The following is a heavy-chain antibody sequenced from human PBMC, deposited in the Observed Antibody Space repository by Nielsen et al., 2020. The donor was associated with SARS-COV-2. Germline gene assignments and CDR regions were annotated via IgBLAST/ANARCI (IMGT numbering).Heavy chain of an antibody. CDR1: GGSISSSTYY. D-gene: IGHD3-3*01. J-gene: IGHJ4*02. V-gene: IGHV4-39*07. Sequence: SETLSLTCTVSGGSISSSTYYWGWIRQPPGKGLEWIGNIYYSGSTYYNPSLKSRVTILVDTSKNQFSLKLSSVTAADTAVYYCASRFFLDYWGQGTLVTVSS. CDR3: ASRFFLDY. CDR2: IYYSGST.